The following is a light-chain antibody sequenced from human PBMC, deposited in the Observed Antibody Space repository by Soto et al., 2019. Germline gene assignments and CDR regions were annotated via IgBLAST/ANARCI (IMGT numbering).Light chain of an antibody. V-gene: IGKV3-20*01. J-gene: IGKJ3*01. CDR2: GAS. CDR1: QSVSSSY. CDR3: QQYANSPLT. Sequence: EIVLTQSPGTLSLSPGEGATLSCRASQSVSSSYLAWYQQKPGQAPRLLIYGASSRATGIPDRFSGSGSVTDFTLTISRLEPEDFAVYYCQQYANSPLTFGPGTKVDIK.